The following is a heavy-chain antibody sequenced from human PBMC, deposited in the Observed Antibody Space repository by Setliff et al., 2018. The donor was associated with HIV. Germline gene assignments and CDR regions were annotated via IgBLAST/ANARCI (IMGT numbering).Heavy chain of an antibody. CDR2: ISYSGTT. J-gene: IGHJ6*03. CDR1: GGSIGTYR. Sequence: SETLSLTCAVSGGSIGTYRWNWIRQTPGKGLEWIGFISYSGTTNYNPSLKSRVTISVDTSKNQFSLKLTSVTAADTAVYYCARRTSPPSGTYSQYYMDVWGRGTTVTVSS. V-gene: IGHV4-59*08. CDR3: ARRTSPPSGTYSQYYMDV. D-gene: IGHD1-26*01.